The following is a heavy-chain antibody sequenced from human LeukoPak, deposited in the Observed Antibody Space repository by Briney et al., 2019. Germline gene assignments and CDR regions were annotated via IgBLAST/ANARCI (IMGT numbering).Heavy chain of an antibody. CDR1: GYIFTGYY. Sequence: GASVKVSCKASGYIFTGYYMHWVRQAPGQGLEWMGWINPNSGGTNYAQKFQGRVTMTRDTSISTAYMELSRLRSDDTAVYYCASGEVGYNIPFDYWGQGTLVTVSS. CDR3: ASGEVGYNIPFDY. CDR2: INPNSGGT. V-gene: IGHV1-2*02. D-gene: IGHD1-1*01. J-gene: IGHJ4*02.